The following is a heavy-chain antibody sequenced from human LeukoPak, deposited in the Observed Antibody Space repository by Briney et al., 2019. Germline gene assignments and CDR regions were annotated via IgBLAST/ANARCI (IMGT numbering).Heavy chain of an antibody. Sequence: PGGSLGLSCAASGFTFSDYYMSWIRQAPGKGLERVSYISSSGSTIYYADSVKGRFTISRDKSKNTLYLQMNSLRAEDTALFYCAARWGYNGFDIWGQGTMVAVSS. CDR1: GFTFSDYY. D-gene: IGHD5-18*01. J-gene: IGHJ3*02. CDR2: ISSSGSTI. V-gene: IGHV3-11*01. CDR3: AARWGYNGFDI.